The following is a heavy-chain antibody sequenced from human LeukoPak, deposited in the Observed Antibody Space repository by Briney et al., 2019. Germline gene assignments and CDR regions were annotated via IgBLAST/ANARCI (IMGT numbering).Heavy chain of an antibody. V-gene: IGHV2-70*11. CDR1: GFSLSTSGMC. J-gene: IGHJ5*02. CDR2: IDWDDDK. D-gene: IGHD4-11*01. Sequence: SGPALVKPTQTLTLTCTFSGFSLSTSGMCVSWIRQPPGKALEWLARIDWDDDKYYSTSLKTRLTISKDTSKNQVVLTMTNMDPEDTATYYCARTYSNYYWFDPWGQGTLVTVSS. CDR3: ARTYSNYYWFDP.